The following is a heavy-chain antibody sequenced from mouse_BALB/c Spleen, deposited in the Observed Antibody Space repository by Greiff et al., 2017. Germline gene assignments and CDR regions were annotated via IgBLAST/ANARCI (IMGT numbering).Heavy chain of an antibody. J-gene: IGHJ4*01. CDR3: NAGGGNYVDYAMDY. CDR2: IDPENGDT. Sequence: VQLQQSGAELVRSGASVKLSCTASGFNIKDYYMHWVKQRPEQGLEWIGWIDPENGDTEYAPKFQGKATMTADTSSNTAYLQLSSLTSEDTAVYYCNAGGGNYVDYAMDYWGQGTSVTVSS. D-gene: IGHD2-1*01. CDR1: GFNIKDYY. V-gene: IGHV14-4*02.